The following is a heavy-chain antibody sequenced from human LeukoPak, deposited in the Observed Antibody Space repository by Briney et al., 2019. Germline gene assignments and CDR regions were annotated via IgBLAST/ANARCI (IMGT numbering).Heavy chain of an antibody. Sequence: ALVKVSCKASGYSFTSYHMHWVRQAPGQGLEWMGIINPSGGSTSYAQKFQGRVTMTRDTSTSTVYMELSSLRSEDTAVYYCATRGGYSSGWAYWGQGTLVTVSS. CDR1: GYSFTSYH. CDR2: INPSGGST. CDR3: ATRGGYSSGWAY. D-gene: IGHD6-19*01. V-gene: IGHV1-46*01. J-gene: IGHJ4*02.